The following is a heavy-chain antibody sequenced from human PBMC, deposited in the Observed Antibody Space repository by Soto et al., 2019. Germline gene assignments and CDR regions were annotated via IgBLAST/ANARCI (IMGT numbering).Heavy chain of an antibody. CDR2: ISAYNGNT. J-gene: IGHJ4*02. D-gene: IGHD6-19*01. V-gene: IGHV1-18*01. Sequence: ASVKVSCKASGYTFTSYGISWVRQAPGQGLEWMGWISAYNGNTNYAQKLQGRVTMTTDTSTSTACMELRSLRSDDTAVYYCARDTRQWPNDYWGQGTLVTVSS. CDR3: ARDTRQWPNDY. CDR1: GYTFTSYG.